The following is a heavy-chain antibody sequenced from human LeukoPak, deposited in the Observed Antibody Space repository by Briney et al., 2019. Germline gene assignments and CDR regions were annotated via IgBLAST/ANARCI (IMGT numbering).Heavy chain of an antibody. Sequence: ASVKVSCKASGYTFTGYYMHWVRQAPGQGLEWMGWINPNSGGTNYAQKFQGWVTMTRDTSISTAYMELSRLRSGDTAVYYCARDYYGSGSYSYGMDVWGQGTTVTVSS. CDR2: INPNSGGT. D-gene: IGHD3-10*01. J-gene: IGHJ6*02. V-gene: IGHV1-2*04. CDR1: GYTFTGYY. CDR3: ARDYYGSGSYSYGMDV.